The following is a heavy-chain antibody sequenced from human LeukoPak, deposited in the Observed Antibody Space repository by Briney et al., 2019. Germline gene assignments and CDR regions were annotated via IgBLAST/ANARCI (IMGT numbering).Heavy chain of an antibody. J-gene: IGHJ6*02. D-gene: IGHD6-6*01. CDR1: GFTFSSYA. V-gene: IGHV3-33*08. CDR3: ARDEIEYSSSRYYYYGMDV. CDR2: IWYDGSNK. Sequence: PGGSLRLSCAASGFTFSSYAMHWVRQAPGKGLEWVAVIWYDGSNKYYADSVKGRFTISRDNSKNTLYLQMNSLRAEDTAVYYCARDEIEYSSSRYYYYGMDVWGQGTTVTVSS.